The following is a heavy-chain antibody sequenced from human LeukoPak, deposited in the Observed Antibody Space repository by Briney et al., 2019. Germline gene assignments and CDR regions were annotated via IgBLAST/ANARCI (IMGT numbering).Heavy chain of an antibody. D-gene: IGHD5-12*01. Sequence: GRSLRLSRAAPGFTVSGNYMSCVRLAPASVLDFVSVIYIGGRPHYADSVRGRFTISRDSRKNTQYLKMNSLRAEDTAPYYCARGRYESSAGMDVWGQGTTVTVSS. CDR2: IYIGGRP. CDR3: ARGRYESSAGMDV. CDR1: GFTVSGNY. J-gene: IGHJ6*02. V-gene: IGHV3-53*01.